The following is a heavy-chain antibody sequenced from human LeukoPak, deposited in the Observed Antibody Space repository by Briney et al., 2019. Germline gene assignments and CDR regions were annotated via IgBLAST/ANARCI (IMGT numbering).Heavy chain of an antibody. J-gene: IGHJ4*02. CDR2: IIPIFGTA. V-gene: IGHV1-69*05. Sequence: SVKVSCKASGGTSSSYAISWVRQAPGQGLEWMGGIIPIFGTANYAQKFQGRVTITTDESTSTAYMELSSLRSEDTAVYYCARGPIYYYDSSGYYYGGDFDYWDQGTLVTVSS. CDR1: GGTSSSYA. CDR3: ARGPIYYYDSSGYYYGGDFDY. D-gene: IGHD3-22*01.